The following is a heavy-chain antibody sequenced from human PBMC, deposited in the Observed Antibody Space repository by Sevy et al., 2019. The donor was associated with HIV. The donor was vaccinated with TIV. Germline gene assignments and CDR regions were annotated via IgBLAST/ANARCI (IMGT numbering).Heavy chain of an antibody. Sequence: GGSLRLSCTASGFTFGSYSMNWVRQAPGKGLEWVSYISSTSSTIYYADSVKGRFTISRDNAKNSLYLQMNSLRAEDTAVYYCARGNYYYYGTDVWGQGTTVTVSS. J-gene: IGHJ6*02. CDR1: GFTFGSYS. CDR3: ARGNYYYYGTDV. V-gene: IGHV3-48*01. CDR2: ISSTSSTI.